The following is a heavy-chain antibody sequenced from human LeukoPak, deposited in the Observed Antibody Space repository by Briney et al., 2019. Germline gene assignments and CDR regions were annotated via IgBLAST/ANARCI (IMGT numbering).Heavy chain of an antibody. CDR3: ARMDRPPLLGGAPPFDD. D-gene: IGHD1-26*01. CDR1: GGFISRNSFY. J-gene: IGHJ4*02. V-gene: IGHV4-39*01. CDR2: IYYSGTT. Sequence: SETLSLTCTVSGGFISRNSFYWGWIRQPPGKGLEWIGSIYYSGTTYYNPSLKSRVTISVDTSKDQFSLKLSSVTAADTAVYYCARMDRPPLLGGAPPFDDWGQGTLVTVSS.